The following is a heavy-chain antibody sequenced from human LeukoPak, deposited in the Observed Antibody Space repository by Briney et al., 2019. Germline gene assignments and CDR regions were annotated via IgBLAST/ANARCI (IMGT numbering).Heavy chain of an antibody. J-gene: IGHJ4*02. Sequence: GGSLRLSCTASGFTFGDYAMSWVRQAPGKGLEWVGFIRSKAYGGTTEYAASVKGRFTISRDDSKSIAYLQMNSLKTEDTAVYYCTREIVNDYYGSGSYFDYWGQGTLVTVSS. D-gene: IGHD3-10*01. CDR2: IRSKAYGGTT. CDR3: TREIVNDYYGSGSYFDY. V-gene: IGHV3-49*04. CDR1: GFTFGDYA.